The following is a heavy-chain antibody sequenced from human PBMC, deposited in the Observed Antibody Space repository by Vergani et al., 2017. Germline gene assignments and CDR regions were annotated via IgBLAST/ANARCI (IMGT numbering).Heavy chain of an antibody. CDR1: GYTFTGYY. Sequence: QVQLVQSGAEVKKPGASVKVSCKASGYTFTGYYMHWVRQAPGQGLEWMGWINPNSGGTNYAQKFQGRVTITADKSTSTAYMELSSLRSEDTAVYYCAREHTYYYDSWGQGTLVTVSS. J-gene: IGHJ4*02. V-gene: IGHV1-2*02. CDR3: AREHTYYYDS. D-gene: IGHD3-22*01. CDR2: INPNSGGT.